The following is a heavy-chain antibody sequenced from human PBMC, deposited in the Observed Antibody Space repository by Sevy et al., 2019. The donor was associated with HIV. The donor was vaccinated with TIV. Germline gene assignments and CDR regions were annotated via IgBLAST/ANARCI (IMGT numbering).Heavy chain of an antibody. V-gene: IGHV1-2*02. Sequence: ASVKVSCKASGYMFTDYYIHWVRQAPGHGLEWMAWINPNDGVTNYAQRFQGEVTVTRDTSISTAYMEMSRLRSDDTAIYYCARLTTMPTSDLYGMDVWGQGTSVTVSS. J-gene: IGHJ6*02. D-gene: IGHD4-17*01. CDR3: ARLTTMPTSDLYGMDV. CDR2: INPNDGVT. CDR1: GYMFTDYY.